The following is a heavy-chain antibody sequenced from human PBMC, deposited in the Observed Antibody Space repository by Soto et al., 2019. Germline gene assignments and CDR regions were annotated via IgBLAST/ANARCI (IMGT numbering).Heavy chain of an antibody. J-gene: IGHJ4*02. CDR2: TPYNENTK. Sequence: QVQLVESWGGVVQPGRSLRLSCAASGFTLSSVGMHWVRQAPGKGLEWVGVTPYNENTKYYGASVKGRFTISRDNPKNMVYLEMNSLRAEDTAVYYCAKEESSGYYRNADYWGPGTLVSVDS. V-gene: IGHV3-30*18. D-gene: IGHD6-19*01. CDR1: GFTLSSVG. CDR3: AKEESSGYYRNADY.